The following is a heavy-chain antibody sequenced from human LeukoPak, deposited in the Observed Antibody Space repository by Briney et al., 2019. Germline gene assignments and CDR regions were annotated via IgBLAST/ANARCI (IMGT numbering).Heavy chain of an antibody. CDR1: GFTFSSYS. Sequence: GESLRLSCAASGFTFSSYSMHWVRQAPGKGLEWVSYISSASNTIFYADSVEGRFTITRDNAKNTLYLQMKSLRAEDTAMYYCARDGWFGDYNWFDPWGQGTLVTVSS. CDR3: ARDGWFGDYNWFDP. CDR2: ISSASNTI. V-gene: IGHV3-48*01. J-gene: IGHJ5*02. D-gene: IGHD3-10*01.